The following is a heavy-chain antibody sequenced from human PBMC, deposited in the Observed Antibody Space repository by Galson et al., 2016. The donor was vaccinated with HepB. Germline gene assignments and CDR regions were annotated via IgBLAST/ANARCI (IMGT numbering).Heavy chain of an antibody. CDR1: GSTFSYYA. CDR3: AKARPITMIVVLGEADFDY. J-gene: IGHJ4*02. V-gene: IGHV3-23*01. D-gene: IGHD3-22*01. CDR2: ISGSGGST. Sequence: SLRLSCAASGSTFSYYAMSWVRQAPGKGLEWVSAISGSGGSTYYADSVKGRFTISRDNSKNTLYLQMNSLRAEDTAVYYCAKARPITMIVVLGEADFDYWGQGTLVTVSS.